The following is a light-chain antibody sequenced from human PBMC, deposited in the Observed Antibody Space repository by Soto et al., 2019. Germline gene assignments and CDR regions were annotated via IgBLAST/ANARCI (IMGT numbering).Light chain of an antibody. Sequence: QSVLTQPPSVSAAPGQRVTISCSGSSSNIGNNYVSWYRQFPGTAPKLLICEDDKRPPGIPDRFSGSKSGSSATLAITGIQIGDEADYYSGACDDSLSAGVFGGGTKVTVL. CDR2: EDD. CDR3: GACDDSLSAGV. CDR1: SSNIGNNY. J-gene: IGLJ2*01. V-gene: IGLV1-51*02.